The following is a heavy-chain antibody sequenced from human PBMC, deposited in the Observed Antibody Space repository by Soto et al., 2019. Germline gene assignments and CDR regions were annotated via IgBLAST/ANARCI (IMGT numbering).Heavy chain of an antibody. Sequence: RSLTCTVSGDSIRSYYWTWIRQPPGKGLELIGYIYYSGSTRYNPSLKSRVTISVDMSKNQFSLKLSSVIAAHTAVHYCARAYGGFDNGLDVWGQGTAVTVSS. D-gene: IGHD5-12*01. CDR2: IYYSGST. J-gene: IGHJ6*02. CDR1: GDSIRSYY. CDR3: ARAYGGFDNGLDV. V-gene: IGHV4-59*01.